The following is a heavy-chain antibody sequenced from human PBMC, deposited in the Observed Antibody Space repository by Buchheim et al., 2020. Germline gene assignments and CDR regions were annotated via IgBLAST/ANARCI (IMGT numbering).Heavy chain of an antibody. Sequence: QVHLVQSGAKVKKPGASVKVSCKTSGFTFSGFYMHWVRQAPGQGLEWMGWINPSSGATNCAQKFQDRVTMTRDTSINTAYMELTRLRSDDTAVYYCAKRFYDYSGYDLWAFDIWGQGT. D-gene: IGHD3-22*01. CDR1: GFTFSGFY. V-gene: IGHV1-2*02. J-gene: IGHJ3*02. CDR2: INPSSGAT. CDR3: AKRFYDYSGYDLWAFDI.